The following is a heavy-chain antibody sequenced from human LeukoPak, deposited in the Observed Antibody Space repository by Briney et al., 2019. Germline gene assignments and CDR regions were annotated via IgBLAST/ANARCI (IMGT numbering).Heavy chain of an antibody. Sequence: ATVNVFCKASGYTFTSYGIIWVRQPPGQGLEWMGWISSYNGNTNYAQELQGIVTMTTNTTTNTAYMKLRSLTSDDKSVYYCARDPSYQTFDYWGQGTLVTVSS. CDR2: ISSYNGNT. CDR1: GYTFTSYG. V-gene: IGHV1-18*01. CDR3: ARDPSYQTFDY. J-gene: IGHJ4*02. D-gene: IGHD2-2*01.